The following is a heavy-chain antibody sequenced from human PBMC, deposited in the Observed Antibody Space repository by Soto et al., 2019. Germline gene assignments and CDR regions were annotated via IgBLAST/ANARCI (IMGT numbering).Heavy chain of an antibody. V-gene: IGHV4-61*01. CDR2: IYYSGST. CDR3: ARLPANYGMDV. J-gene: IGHJ6*02. CDR1: GGSVSSGSYY. Sequence: PSETLSLTCTVSGGSVSSGSYYWSWIRQPPGKGLEWIGYIYYSGSTNYNPSLKSRVTISVDTSKNQFSLKLSPVTAADTAVYYCARLPANYGMDVWGQGTTVTVSS.